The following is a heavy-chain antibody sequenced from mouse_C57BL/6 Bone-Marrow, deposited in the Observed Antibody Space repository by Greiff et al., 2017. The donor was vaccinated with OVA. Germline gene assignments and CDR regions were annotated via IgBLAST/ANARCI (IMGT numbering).Heavy chain of an antibody. D-gene: IGHD1-1*01. CDR1: GFTFSNYW. CDR2: IRLKSDDYTT. Sequence: EVKVEESGGGLVQPGGSMKLSCVASGFTFSNYWMNWVRQSPEKGLEWIAQIRLKSDDYTTHYEESVKGRFTISRYDSKSGVYLQMNNLRAEDTGIYYCTGDYGSSPHFDYWGQGTTLTVSS. V-gene: IGHV6-3*01. J-gene: IGHJ2*01. CDR3: TGDYGSSPHFDY.